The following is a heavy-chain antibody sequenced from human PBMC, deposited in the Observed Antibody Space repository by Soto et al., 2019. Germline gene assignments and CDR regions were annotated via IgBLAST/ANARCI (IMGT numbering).Heavy chain of an antibody. CDR1: SGSITSYY. J-gene: IGHJ4*02. V-gene: IGHV4-59*01. D-gene: IGHD2-15*01. Sequence: SETLSLTCTVSSGSITSYYWSWIRQPPGKGLEWIGYIYYTGSTNYSPSLKNRVTISVDTSKTQFSLKLSSVTAADTAMYYCSMGSRPYCSGGSCYSAQFDYWGQGTLVTVSS. CDR2: IYYTGST. CDR3: SMGSRPYCSGGSCYSAQFDY.